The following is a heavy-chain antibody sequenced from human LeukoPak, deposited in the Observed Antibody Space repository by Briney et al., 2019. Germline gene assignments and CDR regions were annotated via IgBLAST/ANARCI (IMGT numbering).Heavy chain of an antibody. CDR1: GFTFNDSY. V-gene: IGHV3-11*04. J-gene: IGHJ5*01. CDR3: TRDPRHFDS. CDR2: ISGSGHDI. D-gene: IGHD6-6*01. Sequence: GGSLRLSCAASGFTFNDSYMTWVRQAPGKGVEWVAYISGSGHDINYSDSVKGRFTISRDNAKNSLYLQMSSRRAEDTAVYYCTRDPRHFDSCGQGTLVTVSS.